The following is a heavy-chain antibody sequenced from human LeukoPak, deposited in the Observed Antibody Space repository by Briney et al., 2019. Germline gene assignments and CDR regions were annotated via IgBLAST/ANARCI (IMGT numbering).Heavy chain of an antibody. CDR1: RFTFSSHW. CDR2: IKPDGSQD. D-gene: IGHD6-13*01. J-gene: IGHJ4*02. V-gene: IGHV3-7*04. CDR3: ARVTFYGSSWYYDY. Sequence: GESLRLSCAASRFTFSSHWMSWVRQAPGKGLEWVANIKPDGSQDYCVDSVKGRFTISRDNAKNSLSLQMNRLRAEDAAVYYCARVTFYGSSWYYDYWGQGTLVTVSS.